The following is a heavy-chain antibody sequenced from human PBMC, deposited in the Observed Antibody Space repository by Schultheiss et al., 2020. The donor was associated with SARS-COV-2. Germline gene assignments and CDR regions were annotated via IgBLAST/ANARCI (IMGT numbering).Heavy chain of an antibody. D-gene: IGHD3-10*01. CDR2: ISSSGSTI. CDR3: VRGRGAAMGYYSYYYGMDV. Sequence: GGSLRLSCAASGFTFSSYEMNWVRQAPGKGLEWVSYISSSGSTIYYADSVKGRFSVSRDNAKNSLYLQMTSLRADDTAVYYCVRGRGAAMGYYSYYYGMDVWGQGTTVTVSS. J-gene: IGHJ6*02. V-gene: IGHV3-48*03. CDR1: GFTFSSYE.